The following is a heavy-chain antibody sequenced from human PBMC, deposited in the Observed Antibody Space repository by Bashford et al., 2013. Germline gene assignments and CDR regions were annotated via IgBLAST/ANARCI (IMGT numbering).Heavy chain of an antibody. CDR2: QPNPNSGAT. V-gene: IGHV1-2*02. D-gene: IGHD2-21*02. CDR1: GYTFSDY. CDR3: AKDYCAGDCASFFDL. Sequence: SVKVSCKASGYTFSDYIYTGCDRLLDKALSGWMDQPNPNSGATKYAQNFQGRVSMTRDTSISTAYLELSRLRSDDTAVYYCAKDYCAGDCASFFDLWGRGTLVTVSS. J-gene: IGHJ2*01.